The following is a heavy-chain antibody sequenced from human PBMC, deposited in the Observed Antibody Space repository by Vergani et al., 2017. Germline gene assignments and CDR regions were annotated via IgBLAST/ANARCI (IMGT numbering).Heavy chain of an antibody. CDR1: GYSFTSYW. D-gene: IGHD3-22*01. J-gene: IGHJ3*02. CDR2: IYPGDSDT. CDR3: ASPCDYYDSSGYPPDAFDI. V-gene: IGHV5-51*01. Sequence: EVQLVQSGAEVKKPGESLKISCKGSGYSFTSYWIGWVRQMPGKGLEWMGIIYPGDSDTRYSPSFQGQVTISADKSISTAYLQWSSLKASDTAMYYCASPCDYYDSSGYPPDAFDIWGQGTMVTVSS.